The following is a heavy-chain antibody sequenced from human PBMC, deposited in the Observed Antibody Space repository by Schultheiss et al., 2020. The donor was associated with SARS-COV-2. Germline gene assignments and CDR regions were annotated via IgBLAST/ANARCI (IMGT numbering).Heavy chain of an antibody. Sequence: GGSLRLSCAASGFTFSSYAMSWVRQAPGKGLEWVSAISGSGGSTYYADSVKGRFTISRDNSKNTLYLQMNSLRAEDTAVYYCARDKLEKYYDILTGYYTPWDYYGMDVWGQGTTVTVSS. CDR3: ARDKLEKYYDILTGYYTPWDYYGMDV. CDR1: GFTFSSYA. V-gene: IGHV3-23*01. CDR2: ISGSGGST. J-gene: IGHJ6*02. D-gene: IGHD3-9*01.